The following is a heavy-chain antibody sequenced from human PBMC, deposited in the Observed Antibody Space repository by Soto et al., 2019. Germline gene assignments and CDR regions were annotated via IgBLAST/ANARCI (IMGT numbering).Heavy chain of an antibody. CDR3: ARDRSYSLDV. J-gene: IGHJ6*02. CDR1: GSTFSNDW. V-gene: IGHV3-74*01. Sequence: EVQLVESGGGLLQPGGSLRLSCAVSGSTFSNDWMHWVRQAPGKGLVWVSHINSDGSSTTYADFVKGRFTIARDNAKNTVYLQLNSLRAEATAVYYCARDRSYSLDVWGQGTRVPVSS. CDR2: INSDGSST.